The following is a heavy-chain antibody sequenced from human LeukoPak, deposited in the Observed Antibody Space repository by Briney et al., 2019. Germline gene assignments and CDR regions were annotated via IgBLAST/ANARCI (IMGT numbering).Heavy chain of an antibody. CDR3: ASAHHHLNHYPR. D-gene: IGHD1-14*01. V-gene: IGHV4-34*01. Sequence: SETLSLTCAVYGGSFSGYYWSWIRQPPGKGLEWIGEINHSGSTNYNPSLKSRVTISVDTSKNQFSLKLSSVTAADTAVYYCASAHHHLNHYPRWGQGTLVTVSS. CDR2: INHSGST. CDR1: GGSFSGYY. J-gene: IGHJ4*02.